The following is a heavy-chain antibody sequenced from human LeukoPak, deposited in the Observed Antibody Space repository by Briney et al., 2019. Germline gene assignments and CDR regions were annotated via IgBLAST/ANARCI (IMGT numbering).Heavy chain of an antibody. V-gene: IGHV4-4*07. CDR3: ARGRVSSSTWYSTYYYYFYMDV. CDR2: IYTSGST. J-gene: IGHJ6*03. D-gene: IGHD6-13*01. CDR1: GGSISSYY. Sequence: SETLSLTCTVSGGSISSYYWSWIRQPAGKGLEWIGRIYTSGSTNYNPSLKSRVTMSVDTSKNHFSLELSSATAAGTAVYFCARGRVSSSTWYSTYYYYFYMDVWGKGTTVTVSS.